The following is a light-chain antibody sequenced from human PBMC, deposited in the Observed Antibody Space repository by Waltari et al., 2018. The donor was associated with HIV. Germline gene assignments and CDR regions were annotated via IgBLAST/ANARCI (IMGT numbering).Light chain of an antibody. V-gene: IGLV7-46*01. Sequence: QAVVTQEPSLTVSPGGTVTLTCGSSTAAVTSGHYPYWIQQKPGQAPRTLIYSTSNNHSWTPARLSGSLLGGRAALTLSGAQPEDEAEYYGLLSYSGTVVFGGGTKLTVL. CDR3: LLSYSGTVV. CDR1: TAAVTSGHY. J-gene: IGLJ2*01. CDR2: STS.